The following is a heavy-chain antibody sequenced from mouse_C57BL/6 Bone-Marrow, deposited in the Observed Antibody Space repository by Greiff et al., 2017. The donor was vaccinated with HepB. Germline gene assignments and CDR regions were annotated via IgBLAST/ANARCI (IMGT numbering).Heavy chain of an antibody. CDR1: GFTFSSYA. V-gene: IGHV5-4*01. Sequence: EVKLVESGGGLVKPGGSLKLSCAASGFTFSSYAMSWVRQTPEKRLEWVATISDGGSYTYYPDNVKGRFTISRDNAKNNLYLQMSYLKSEDTAMYYCARERGAKLEILRFAYWGQGTLVTVSA. CDR2: ISDGGSYT. J-gene: IGHJ3*01. CDR3: ARERGAKLEILRFAY. D-gene: IGHD1-3*01.